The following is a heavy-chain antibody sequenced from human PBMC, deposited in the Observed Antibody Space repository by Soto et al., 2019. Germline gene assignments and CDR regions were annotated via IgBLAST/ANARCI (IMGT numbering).Heavy chain of an antibody. Sequence: QLQLQESGPGLVKPSETLSLTCSVSGGSITTSSYNWDWIRQPPGKGLEWIGTIYYDGSTSYNPSLKSQVTISVDTSKNHFALKVNSVTAADPAVYYSARFYGNAFDVWGRGTVVTVSS. D-gene: IGHD3-10*01. CDR3: ARFYGNAFDV. CDR2: IYYDGST. V-gene: IGHV4-39*02. J-gene: IGHJ3*01. CDR1: GGSITTSSYN.